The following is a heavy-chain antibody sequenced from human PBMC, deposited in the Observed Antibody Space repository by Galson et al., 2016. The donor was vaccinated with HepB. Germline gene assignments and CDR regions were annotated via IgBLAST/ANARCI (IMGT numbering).Heavy chain of an antibody. J-gene: IGHJ6*02. Sequence: TLSLTCTVSGGSISSGDYYWNWIRQSPGKGLEWIGYIYHTGSTYYSPSLKSRVTISVDKSKNQFSLKLNSVTAADTAVYFCVRLSLEHSILLGGFDVWGQGTTVTVSS. CDR3: VRLSLEHSILLGGFDV. CDR1: GGSISSGDYY. CDR2: IYHTGST. D-gene: IGHD4-11*01. V-gene: IGHV4-30-4*08.